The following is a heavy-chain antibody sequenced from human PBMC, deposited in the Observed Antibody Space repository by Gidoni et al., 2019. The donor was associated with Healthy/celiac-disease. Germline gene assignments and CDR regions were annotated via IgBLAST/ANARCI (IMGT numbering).Heavy chain of an antibody. J-gene: IGHJ6*02. D-gene: IGHD3-3*01. V-gene: IGHV1-18*04. CDR3: ARDHGGHSAYYYYGMDV. CDR2: ISAYNGNT. CDR1: GYTFTNYA. Sequence: QVQLVQSGTEVKKPGASVKVSCKASGYTFTNYAISWVRQAPGQGLEWMGWISAYNGNTNSAQKFQGRVAMTTDTSTSTAYMELRSLRSDDTAVYYCARDHGGHSAYYYYGMDVWGQGTTVTVSS.